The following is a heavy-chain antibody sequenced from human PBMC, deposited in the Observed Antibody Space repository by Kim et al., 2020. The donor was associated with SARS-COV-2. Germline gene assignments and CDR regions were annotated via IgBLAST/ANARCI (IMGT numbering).Heavy chain of an antibody. D-gene: IGHD3-16*01. V-gene: IGHV4-59*08. Sequence: KSRVTISVDTSKNQFSLKLSSVTAADTAVYYCARHVGLGGRYYYYYGMDVWGQGTTVTVSS. CDR3: ARHVGLGGRYYYYYGMDV. J-gene: IGHJ6*02.